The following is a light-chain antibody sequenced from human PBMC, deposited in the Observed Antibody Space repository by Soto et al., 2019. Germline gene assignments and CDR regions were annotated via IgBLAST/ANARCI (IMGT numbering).Light chain of an antibody. CDR3: QQSYSTPA. V-gene: IGKV1-39*01. J-gene: IGKJ1*01. Sequence: DIQMTQSPSSLSASVGDRVTITCRASQSISSSLNWYQQKPGKAPKVLIYAASSLQSGVPSRFSGSGSGTTLTLTISSLQPEDSATYYCQQSYSTPAFGQGTEVEIK. CDR2: AAS. CDR1: QSISSS.